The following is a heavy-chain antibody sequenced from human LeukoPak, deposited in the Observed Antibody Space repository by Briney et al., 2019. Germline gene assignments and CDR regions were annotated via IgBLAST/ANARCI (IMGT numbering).Heavy chain of an antibody. Sequence: GGSLRLSCAASGFSFSNYAMSWVRQAPGRVLEWVSGISGSGDNTYYADSVKGRFTVSRDNFKNTLYVQMKSLRAEDTAVYYCAKDFVVVPGNVNYFDYWGQGTLVTVSS. D-gene: IGHD2-21*02. CDR1: GFSFSNYA. V-gene: IGHV3-23*01. CDR2: ISGSGDNT. J-gene: IGHJ4*02. CDR3: AKDFVVVPGNVNYFDY.